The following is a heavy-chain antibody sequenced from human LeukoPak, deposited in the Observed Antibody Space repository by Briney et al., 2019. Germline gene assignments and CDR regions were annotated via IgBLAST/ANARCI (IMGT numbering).Heavy chain of an antibody. CDR3: AKDRLPSSSYYSLDY. CDR2: ISFDGSNK. V-gene: IGHV3-30*07. Sequence: GGSLRLSCAASGFTFNNYAMHWVRQAPGKGLEWVAIISFDGSNKYYADSVKGRFTISRDSSKNTLYLQMNSLRVEDTAIYFCAKDRLPSSSYYSLDYWGQGTLVTVTS. D-gene: IGHD6-13*01. CDR1: GFTFNNYA. J-gene: IGHJ4*02.